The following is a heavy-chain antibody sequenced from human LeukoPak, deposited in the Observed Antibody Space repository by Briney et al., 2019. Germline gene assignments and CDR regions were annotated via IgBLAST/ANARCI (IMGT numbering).Heavy chain of an antibody. CDR2: IIPIFSTA. Sequence: SVTVSCKASGGTFSSYAISWVRQAPGQGLEWMGGIIPIFSTANYAQKFQGRVTITADESTSTAYMELSSLRSEDTAVYYCARITGTTYYYGMDVWGQGTTVTISS. CDR1: GGTFSSYA. V-gene: IGHV1-69*13. CDR3: ARITGTTYYYGMDV. D-gene: IGHD1-7*01. J-gene: IGHJ6*02.